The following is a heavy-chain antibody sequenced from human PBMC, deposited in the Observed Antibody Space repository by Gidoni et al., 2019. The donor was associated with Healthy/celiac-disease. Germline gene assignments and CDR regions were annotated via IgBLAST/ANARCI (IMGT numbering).Heavy chain of an antibody. CDR2: ISYDGSNK. Sequence: QVQLVEYGGGVVQPGRSLRLSCSASGFTFSSSAMHWVRQAPGKGLEWGAVISYDGSNKYSADSVKGRFTISRDNSKNKLYLQINSLRAEDTAVYYCARDPSQQPGRPGWFDPWGQGTLVTVSS. CDR3: ARDPSQQPGRPGWFDP. D-gene: IGHD6-13*01. CDR1: GFTFSSSA. J-gene: IGHJ5*02. V-gene: IGHV3-30-3*01.